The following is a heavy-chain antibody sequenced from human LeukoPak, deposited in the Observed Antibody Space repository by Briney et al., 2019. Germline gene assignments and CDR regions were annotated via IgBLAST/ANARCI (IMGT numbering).Heavy chain of an antibody. Sequence: GGSLRLSCAASGFTFSSYEMNWVRQAPGKGLEWVSYISSSGSTIYYADSVKGRFTISRVNAKNSLYLQMNSLRAEDTAVYYCAELAITMIGGVWGKGTTVTISS. CDR1: GFTFSSYE. J-gene: IGHJ6*04. CDR2: ISSSGSTI. CDR3: AELAITMIGGV. D-gene: IGHD3-10*02. V-gene: IGHV3-48*03.